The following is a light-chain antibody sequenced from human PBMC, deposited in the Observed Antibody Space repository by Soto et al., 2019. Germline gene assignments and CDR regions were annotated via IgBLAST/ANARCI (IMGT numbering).Light chain of an antibody. CDR1: SSDVGAYNY. CDR2: EVS. Sequence: QSALTQPPSASGSPGQSVTISCTGTSSDVGAYNYVSWYQQYPGKAPKLMIYEVSKRPSGVPDRFSGSKSGKTASLTVSGLQPEHEADYYCTSYAGSNIWVFGGGTKVTVL. CDR3: TSYAGSNIWV. J-gene: IGLJ3*02. V-gene: IGLV2-8*01.